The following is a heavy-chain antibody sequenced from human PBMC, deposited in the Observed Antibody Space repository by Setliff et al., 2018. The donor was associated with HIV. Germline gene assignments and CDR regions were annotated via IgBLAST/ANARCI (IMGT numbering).Heavy chain of an antibody. CDR1: GGSISGYF. CDR3: ARKDWTVAALEY. J-gene: IGHJ4*02. Sequence: SETLSLTCTVSGGSISGYFWSWIRQPPGKRLEWIGYIYISGSTDYSPSLKSRVTISADTSKNQVSLKLTSVTAADSAVYYCARKDWTVAALEYWGQGTLITVSS. V-gene: IGHV4-4*09. D-gene: IGHD1-1*01. CDR2: IYISGST.